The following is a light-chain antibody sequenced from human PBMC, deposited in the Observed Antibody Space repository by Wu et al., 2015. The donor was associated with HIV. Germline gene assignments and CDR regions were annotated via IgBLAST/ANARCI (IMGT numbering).Light chain of an antibody. CDR1: QSFNSNY. J-gene: IGKJ5*01. CDR3: QQSINGPLT. CDR2: DTS. Sequence: EIVLTQSPGTLSLSQGEGATLSCRASQSFNSNYLAWYQQKPGQAPSLLIFDTSKRATGISDRFSGSGSGTDFTLNISSLEPDDFAIYYCQQSINGPLTFGQGTRLDNK. V-gene: IGKV3D-20*02.